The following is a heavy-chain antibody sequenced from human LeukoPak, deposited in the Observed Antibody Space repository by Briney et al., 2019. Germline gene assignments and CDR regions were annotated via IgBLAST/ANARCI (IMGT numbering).Heavy chain of an antibody. CDR3: ARGRFDP. V-gene: IGHV4-38-2*01. J-gene: IGHJ5*02. CDR2: IYHSGST. CDR1: GYSISSGYY. Sequence: PSETLSLTCAVSGYSISSGYYWGWIRQPPGKGLEWIGSIYHSGSTYYNPSLKSRVTISVDTSKNQFSLKLSSVTAADTAVYYCARGRFDPWGQGTLVTVSS.